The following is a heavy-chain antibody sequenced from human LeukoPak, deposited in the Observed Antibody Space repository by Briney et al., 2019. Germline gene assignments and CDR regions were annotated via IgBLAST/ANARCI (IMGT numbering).Heavy chain of an antibody. CDR3: AKRASSGWYPFDY. J-gene: IGHJ4*02. CDR1: GFTFSSYA. CDR2: ISGSGGTA. Sequence: GGSLRLSCAASGFTFSSYAMSWVRQAPGKGLEWVSAISGSGGTAHYADSVKGRFTISRDNSKNTLYLQMNSLRAEDTAVYYCAKRASSGWYPFDYWGQGTLVTVSS. D-gene: IGHD6-19*01. V-gene: IGHV3-23*01.